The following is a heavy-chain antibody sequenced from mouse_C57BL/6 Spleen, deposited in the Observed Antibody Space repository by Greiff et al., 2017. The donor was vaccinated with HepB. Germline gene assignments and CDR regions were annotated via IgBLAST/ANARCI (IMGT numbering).Heavy chain of an antibody. D-gene: IGHD2-3*01. V-gene: IGHV1-76*01. J-gene: IGHJ2*01. CDR2: IYPGSGNT. Sequence: VKLVESGAELVRPGASVKLSCKASGYTFTDYYINWVKQRPGQGLEWIARIYPGSGNTYYNEKFKGKATLTAEKSSSTAYMQLSSLTSEDSAVYFCARRIYDGPFDYWGQGTTLTVSS. CDR1: GYTFTDYY. CDR3: ARRIYDGPFDY.